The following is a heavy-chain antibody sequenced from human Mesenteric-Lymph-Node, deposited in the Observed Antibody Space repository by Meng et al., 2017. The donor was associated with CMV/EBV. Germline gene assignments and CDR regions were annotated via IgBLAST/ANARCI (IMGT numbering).Heavy chain of an antibody. CDR3: ARGGDFWSGFYDAFDF. D-gene: IGHD3-3*01. Sequence: GVLKISCAASGFTFSSYAMHWVRQAPGKGLEYVSAISSNGGSTYYADSVMGRFTISRDNSEKTVYLQMNSLRPDDTAVYYCARGGDFWSGFYDAFDFWGQGTMVTVSS. J-gene: IGHJ3*01. CDR2: ISSNGGST. V-gene: IGHV3-64*02. CDR1: GFTFSSYA.